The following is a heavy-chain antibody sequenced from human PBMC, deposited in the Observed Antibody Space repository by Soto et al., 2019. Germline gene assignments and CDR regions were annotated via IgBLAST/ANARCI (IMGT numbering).Heavy chain of an antibody. CDR2: ISYDGSNK. CDR3: ARDEYDFWSGYYRPYYYYYGMDV. V-gene: IGHV3-30-3*01. Sequence: GGSLRLSCAASGFTFSSYALHWVRQAPGKGLEWVAVISYDGSNKYYADSVKGRFTISRDNSKNTLYLQMNSLRAEDTAVYYCARDEYDFWSGYYRPYYYYYGMDVWGQG. D-gene: IGHD3-3*01. J-gene: IGHJ6*02. CDR1: GFTFSSYA.